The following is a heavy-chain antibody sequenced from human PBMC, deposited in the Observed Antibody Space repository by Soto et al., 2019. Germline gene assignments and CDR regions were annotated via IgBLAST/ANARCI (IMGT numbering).Heavy chain of an antibody. CDR2: ISAYNGNT. CDR3: ARDKGAYCGGDCYSTGFDP. V-gene: IGHV1-18*01. Sequence: QVQLVQSGAEVKKPGASVKVSCKASGYTFTSYGISWVRQAPGQGLEWMGWISAYNGNTNYAQKRQGRVTMTTDTSTSTAYMELRSLRSDDTAVYYCARDKGAYCGGDCYSTGFDPWGQGTLVTVSS. J-gene: IGHJ5*02. CDR1: GYTFTSYG. D-gene: IGHD2-21*02.